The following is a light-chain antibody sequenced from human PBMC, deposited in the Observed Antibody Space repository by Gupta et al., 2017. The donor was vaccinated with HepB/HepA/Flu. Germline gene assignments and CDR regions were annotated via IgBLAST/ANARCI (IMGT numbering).Light chain of an antibody. CDR3: QQNDSWPIT. J-gene: IGKJ5*01. CDR1: QSVGCR. V-gene: IGKV3-11*01. Sequence: VFTQSPPTLSVSPGVRATLSCGASQSVGCRLTWYQQKPGHAPRLLIYDSSNRAAGVPARFSGSGFGTDFSITITCLEPEDFAVYYCQQNDSWPITFGQGTRLEIK. CDR2: DSS.